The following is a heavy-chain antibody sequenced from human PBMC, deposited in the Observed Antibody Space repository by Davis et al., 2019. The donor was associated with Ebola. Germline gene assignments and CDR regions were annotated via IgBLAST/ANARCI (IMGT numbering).Heavy chain of an antibody. V-gene: IGHV3-21*01. D-gene: IGHD6-13*01. J-gene: IGHJ4*02. CDR1: GSTFTTHS. Sequence: PGGSLRPPFAASGSTFTTHSMNWVRQAPGKGLEWVSSITSSSSYLYYADSVKVRFTISRDNAKNSRYLQMSSLRLEDTAVYYCAREGVYSNYFDYWGQGTLVTVSS. CDR3: AREGVYSNYFDY. CDR2: ITSSSSYL.